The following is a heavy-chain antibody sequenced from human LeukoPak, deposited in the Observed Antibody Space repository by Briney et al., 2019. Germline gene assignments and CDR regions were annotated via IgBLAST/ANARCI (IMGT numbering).Heavy chain of an antibody. Sequence: GGSLRLSCAASGFTFTTYAMSWVRQAPGKGLEWVSAISGSGGSTYYADSVKGRFTISRDNSKNTLYLQMNSLRAEDTAVYYCSKKGQNEDYGKPDWGQGTLVTVSS. D-gene: IGHD4-17*01. CDR3: SKKGQNEDYGKPD. CDR1: GFTFTTYA. CDR2: ISGSGGST. J-gene: IGHJ4*02. V-gene: IGHV3-23*01.